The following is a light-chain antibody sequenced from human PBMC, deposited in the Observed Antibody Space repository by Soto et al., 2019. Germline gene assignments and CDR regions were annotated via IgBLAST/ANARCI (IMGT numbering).Light chain of an antibody. CDR2: DAS. J-gene: IGKJ4*01. Sequence: EIVLTQSPVTLSLSPGERATLSCGASQIIGKNYLGWYQQKPGLAPRLLIYDASVRATGIPDRFSGSGSGTDFTFTITRLEPEDIATYYCQQYDNLPPKLTFGGGTKVEIK. CDR3: QQYDNLPPKLT. V-gene: IGKV3D-20*01. CDR1: QIIGKNY.